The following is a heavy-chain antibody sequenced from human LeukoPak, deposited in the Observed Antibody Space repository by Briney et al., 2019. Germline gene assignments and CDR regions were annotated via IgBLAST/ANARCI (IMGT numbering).Heavy chain of an antibody. V-gene: IGHV4-61*02. J-gene: IGHJ3*02. D-gene: IGHD2-8*01. CDR2: IYTSGST. Sequence: SETLSLTCTVSGGSISSGSYYWSWIRQPAGKGLEWIGRIYTSGSTNYNPSLKSRVTISVDTSKNQFSLKLSSVTAADTAVYYCARAHLGVFDIWGQGTMVTVSS. CDR3: ARAHLGVFDI. CDR1: GGSISSGSYY.